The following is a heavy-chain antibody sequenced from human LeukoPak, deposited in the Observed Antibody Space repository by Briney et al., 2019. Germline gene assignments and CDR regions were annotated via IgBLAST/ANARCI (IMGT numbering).Heavy chain of an antibody. CDR3: AKDSGRLAALVRGVIPRNY. J-gene: IGHJ4*02. Sequence: GRSLRHSCAASGFTFSSYGMHWVRQAPGKGLEWVASISHDGSNKDYPDSVKGRFTISRDNSKNTLYLQMNSLRVEDTAVYYCAKDSGRLAALVRGVIPRNYWGQGTLVIVSS. CDR2: ISHDGSNK. D-gene: IGHD3-10*01. V-gene: IGHV3-30*18. CDR1: GFTFSSYG.